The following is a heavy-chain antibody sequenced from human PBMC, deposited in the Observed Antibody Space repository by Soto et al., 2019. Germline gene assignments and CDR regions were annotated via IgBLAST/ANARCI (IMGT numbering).Heavy chain of an antibody. D-gene: IGHD6-19*01. CDR2: IGDSGDHT. V-gene: IGHV3-23*01. J-gene: IGHJ3*01. Sequence: EVQLWESGGGLVHPGGSLRLSCTASGFTFSHIAMNWVRLAPGKGLEWVSIIGDSGDHTYYADSVKGRFSISRDNSKNTVDLELSSLRDEDTAIYYCAKELRGGLGAFDVWGQGAMVIVSS. CDR3: AKELRGGLGAFDV. CDR1: GFTFSHIA.